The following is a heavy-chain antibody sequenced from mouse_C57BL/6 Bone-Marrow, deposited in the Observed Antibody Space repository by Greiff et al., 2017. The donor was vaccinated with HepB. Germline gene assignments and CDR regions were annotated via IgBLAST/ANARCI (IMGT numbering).Heavy chain of an antibody. CDR3: ARDAPSAALYWYFEG. J-gene: IGHJ1*03. Sequence: EVKLVDSGGGLVQSGRSLRLSCATSGFTFSDFYMEWVRQAPGKGLEWIAASRNKANDYTTEYSASVKGRFIVSRDTSQSILYLQMNALRAEDTAIYYCARDAPSAALYWYFEGWGTGTTVTVSS. CDR1: GFTFSDFY. V-gene: IGHV7-1*01. CDR2: SRNKANDYTT.